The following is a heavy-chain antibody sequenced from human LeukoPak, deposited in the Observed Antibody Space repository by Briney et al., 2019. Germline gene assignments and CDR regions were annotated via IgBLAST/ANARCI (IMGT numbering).Heavy chain of an antibody. CDR2: ITGSGDNT. D-gene: IGHD3-10*01. V-gene: IGHV3-23*01. CDR1: GFIFSSYA. Sequence: GGTLRLSCAATGFIFSSYAMNWVRQAPGKGLEWVSVITGSGDNTYYADSVKGRFTISRDNSKNTVYLQLNSLRAEDTAVYYCAKGPRTVRFGDRHKGMFDYWGQGILVTVSS. J-gene: IGHJ4*02. CDR3: AKGPRTVRFGDRHKGMFDY.